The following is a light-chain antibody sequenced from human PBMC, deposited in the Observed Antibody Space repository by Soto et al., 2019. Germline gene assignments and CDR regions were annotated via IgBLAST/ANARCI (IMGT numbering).Light chain of an antibody. J-gene: IGKJ1*01. CDR2: DAS. CDR3: QQYNSYSWT. V-gene: IGKV1-5*01. Sequence: DIQMTQSPSTLSASVGDRVTITCRASQSISGWLAWYQQKPGKAPKLIFDASSLGSGVPSRFSGSGSGTEFTLTISSLQPDDFATYYCQQYNSYSWTFGQGTKVEIK. CDR1: QSISGW.